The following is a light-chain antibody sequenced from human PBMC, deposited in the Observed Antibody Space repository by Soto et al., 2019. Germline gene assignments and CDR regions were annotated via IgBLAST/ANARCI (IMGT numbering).Light chain of an antibody. J-gene: IGKJ1*01. CDR2: MGS. V-gene: IGKV2-28*01. CDR1: ESLLFRNGYNY. Sequence: EIVVTQSPLTLPVTPGEPASISCRSTESLLFRNGYNYLNWYLQKPGQSPQLLIYMGSNRASGVPDRFSGSGSGTDFTLKISRVEADDVGIYYCVQRLHLPGTFGHGTKVEVK. CDR3: VQRLHLPGT.